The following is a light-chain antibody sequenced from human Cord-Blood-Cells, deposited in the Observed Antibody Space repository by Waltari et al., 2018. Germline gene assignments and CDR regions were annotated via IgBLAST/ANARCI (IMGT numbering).Light chain of an antibody. Sequence: IVLTQSPATRPSSPGDRATLSCTASQSVSSYLAWYQQKPGQAPRLLIYDASNRATGIPARFSGSGSGTDCTLTISSLEPEDFAVYYCQQRSNWPRAVGGGTKVEIK. CDR1: QSVSSY. J-gene: IGKJ4*01. CDR3: QQRSNWPRA. V-gene: IGKV3-11*01. CDR2: DAS.